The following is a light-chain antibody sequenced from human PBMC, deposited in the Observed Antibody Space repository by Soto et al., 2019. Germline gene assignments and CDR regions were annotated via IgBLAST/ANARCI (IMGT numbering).Light chain of an antibody. CDR3: SSYTSSSTGV. V-gene: IGLV2-14*01. Sequence: QSVLTQPASVSGSPGQSITISCTGTSSDVGGYNYVSWYQQHPGKAPKLMIYDVSNRPSGVSNRFSGSKSGNTASLTISGLQAEDAADYYCSSYTSSSTGVFGGGTKVTVL. J-gene: IGLJ1*01. CDR1: SSDVGGYNY. CDR2: DVS.